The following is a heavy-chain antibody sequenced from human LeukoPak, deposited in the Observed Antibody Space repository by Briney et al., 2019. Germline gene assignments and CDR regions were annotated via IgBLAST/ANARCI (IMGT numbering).Heavy chain of an antibody. CDR2: ITISGHTK. CDR3: ARGDPHADL. CDR1: GFDLSTYE. V-gene: IGHV3-48*03. J-gene: IGHJ5*02. Sequence: GGSLRLSCAASGFDLSTYEMNWVRQAPGKGLEWIADITISGHTKNYADSVKGRFTISRDNARTSLYLQMNSLRVEDTGVYYCARGDPHADLWGQGTLVAVSS.